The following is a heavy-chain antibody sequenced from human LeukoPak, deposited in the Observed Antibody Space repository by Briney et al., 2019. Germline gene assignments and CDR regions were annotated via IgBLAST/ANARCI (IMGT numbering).Heavy chain of an antibody. CDR2: IRYDGSNK. CDR1: GFTFSSYG. J-gene: IGHJ3*02. V-gene: IGHV3-30*02. D-gene: IGHD3-16*01. Sequence: PGGSLRLXCAASGFTFSSYGMHWVRQAPGKALEWVAFIRYDGSNKYYADSVKGRFTISRDNSKNTLYLQMNSLRAEDTAVYYCAKSMGASPPVDAFDIWGQGTMVTVSS. CDR3: AKSMGASPPVDAFDI.